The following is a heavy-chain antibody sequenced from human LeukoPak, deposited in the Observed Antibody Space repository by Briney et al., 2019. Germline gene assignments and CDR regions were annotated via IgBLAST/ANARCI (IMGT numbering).Heavy chain of an antibody. D-gene: IGHD5-24*01. V-gene: IGHV3-30*04. CDR2: ISYSGGSK. Sequence: GGSLRLSCAASGFIFSGSPMHWVRQAPGKGLEWVALISYSGGSKYYADSVKGRFTISRDNSRNTLYLQMNSLRPEDTAVYYCARESVEMATPGGTFDYWGQGTLVIVSS. J-gene: IGHJ4*02. CDR3: ARESVEMATPGGTFDY. CDR1: GFIFSGSP.